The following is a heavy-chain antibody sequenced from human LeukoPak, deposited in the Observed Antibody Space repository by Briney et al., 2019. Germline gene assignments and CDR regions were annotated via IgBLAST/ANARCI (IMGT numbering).Heavy chain of an antibody. J-gene: IGHJ6*02. CDR1: GGSFSGYY. Sequence: SETLSLTCAVYGGSFSGYYWSWIRQPPGKGLEWIGYIYYSGSTNYNPSLKSRVTISVDTSKNQFSLKLSSVTAADTAVYYCARVPAAPRLYMDVWGQGTTVIVSS. D-gene: IGHD2-2*01. V-gene: IGHV4-59*01. CDR2: IYYSGST. CDR3: ARVPAAPRLYMDV.